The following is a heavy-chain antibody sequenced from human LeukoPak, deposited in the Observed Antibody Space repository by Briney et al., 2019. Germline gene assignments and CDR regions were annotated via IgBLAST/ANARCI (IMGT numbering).Heavy chain of an antibody. CDR3: ARVVGGSGSYRMIG. CDR1: GGSINSDSYY. V-gene: IGHV4-39*07. D-gene: IGHD3-10*01. CDR2: IYYSGST. J-gene: IGHJ4*02. Sequence: SETLSLTCTVSGGSINSDSYYWGWIRQPPGKGLEWIGSIYYSGSTYYNPSLKSRVTILVDMSNNQFSLMLSSVTAADTAVYYCARVVGGSGSYRMIGWGQGTLVTVSS.